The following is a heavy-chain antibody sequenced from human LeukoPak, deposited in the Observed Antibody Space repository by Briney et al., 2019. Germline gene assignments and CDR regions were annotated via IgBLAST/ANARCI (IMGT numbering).Heavy chain of an antibody. CDR1: GFTFSSYW. Sequence: GGSLRLSCATSGFTFSSYWTHWVRQAPGKGLVWVSRIQGDGSNTNYADSVKGRFSISRDNAKNTVYLQMNSLRAEDTGIYYCARGTSAGGPISPFDFWGQGTVVTVSS. CDR2: IQGDGSNT. V-gene: IGHV3-74*01. CDR3: ARGTSAGGPISPFDF. D-gene: IGHD6-13*01. J-gene: IGHJ4*02.